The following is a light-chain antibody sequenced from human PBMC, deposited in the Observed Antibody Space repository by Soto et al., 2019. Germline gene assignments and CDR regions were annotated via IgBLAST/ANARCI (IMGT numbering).Light chain of an antibody. CDR3: QQYVSPPWT. J-gene: IGKJ1*01. Sequence: EIVLTQSPGTLSSSPGERATLSCRASQSLSKTYLAWYQKKPGQAPRLLIDGASNRATGTPDRFSGRGSGTDFTLTISRLEPEDFAVYYCQQYVSPPWTFGQGNKVEIK. V-gene: IGKV3-20*01. CDR2: GAS. CDR1: QSLSKTY.